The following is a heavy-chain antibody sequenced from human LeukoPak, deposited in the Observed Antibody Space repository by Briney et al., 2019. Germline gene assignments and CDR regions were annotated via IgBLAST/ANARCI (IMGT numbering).Heavy chain of an antibody. J-gene: IGHJ6*02. D-gene: IGHD2-8*01. CDR1: GFTFRSYW. V-gene: IGHV3-74*01. CDR3: ARVGLGVEYYYGMDV. Sequence: PGGSLRLSCAASGFTFRSYWMHWVRQAPGKGLVWVSRIKSDETTTTYADSVKGRFTISRDNAKNTVYLQMNSLRAEDTAVYYCARVGLGVEYYYGMDVWGQGTTVTVSS. CDR2: IKSDETTT.